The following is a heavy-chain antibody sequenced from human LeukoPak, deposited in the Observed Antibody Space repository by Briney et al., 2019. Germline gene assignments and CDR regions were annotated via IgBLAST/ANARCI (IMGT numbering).Heavy chain of an antibody. D-gene: IGHD2-2*03. Sequence: QPGGSLRLSCAASGFTFNNYWMTWVRQAPGKGLEWVANIKQDAGEGSYGDSVKGRFTISRDNAKKSLYLQMHSLRAEDTAVYYCARDGYGWESLDYWGQGALVTVSS. CDR1: GFTFNNYW. CDR2: IKQDAGEG. J-gene: IGHJ4*02. V-gene: IGHV3-7*04. CDR3: ARDGYGWESLDY.